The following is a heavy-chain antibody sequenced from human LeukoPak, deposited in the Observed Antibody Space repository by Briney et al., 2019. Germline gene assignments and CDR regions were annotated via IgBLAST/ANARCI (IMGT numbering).Heavy chain of an antibody. CDR2: IYYSGST. V-gene: IGHV4-61*01. J-gene: IGHJ4*02. D-gene: IGHD3-22*01. CDR3: ASYSYYYDSSGYFDY. Sequence: ASGTLSLTCAVSGGSISSSYYWSWIRPPPGKGLEWIGYIYYSGSTNYNPSLKSRVTISVDTSKNQFSLKLSSVTAADTAVYYCASYSYYYDSSGYFDYWGQGTLVTVSS. CDR1: GGSISSSYY.